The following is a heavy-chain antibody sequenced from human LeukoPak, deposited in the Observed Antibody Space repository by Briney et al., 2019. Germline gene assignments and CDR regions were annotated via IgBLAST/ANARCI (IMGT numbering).Heavy chain of an antibody. CDR3: AKEGSKSSSLDY. CDR1: GFTFSSYG. J-gene: IGHJ4*02. V-gene: IGHV3-30*18. D-gene: IGHD6-13*01. CDR2: ISYDGSNK. Sequence: GGSLRLSCAASGFTFSSYGMLWVRQAPGKGLEWVAVISYDGSNKYYADSVKGRFTISRDNSKNTLYLQMNSLRAEDTAVYYCAKEGSKSSSLDYGGQGTLVTVSS.